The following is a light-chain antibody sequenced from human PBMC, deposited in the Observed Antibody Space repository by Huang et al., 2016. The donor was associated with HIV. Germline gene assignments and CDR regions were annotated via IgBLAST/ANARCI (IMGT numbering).Light chain of an antibody. CDR3: QQYYTYPRT. CDR1: QGISSY. Sequence: AIRITQSPSSLSASTGDRVTITCRASQGISSYLAWYQQEPGRAPRLLIYAASTLQSGVPSRFSSSGSGADFTLTISGLQSEDFATYYCQQYYTYPRTFGQGTKLEIK. CDR2: AAS. J-gene: IGKJ1*01. V-gene: IGKV1-8*01.